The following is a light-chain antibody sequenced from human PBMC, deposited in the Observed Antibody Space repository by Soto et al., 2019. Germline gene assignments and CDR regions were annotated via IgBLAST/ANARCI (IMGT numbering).Light chain of an antibody. CDR2: GDN. CDR3: QTYDTGLNRV. V-gene: IGLV1-40*01. J-gene: IGLJ1*01. CDR1: SSNIGANYD. Sequence: QSVLSQPPSVSGAPGQRITISCTGSSSNIGANYDVHWYRQVPGTAPKLLMSGDNNRPSGVADRFSGSKSGTSASLAISFLQVENEADYYCQTYDTGLNRVFVTGTKVTVL.